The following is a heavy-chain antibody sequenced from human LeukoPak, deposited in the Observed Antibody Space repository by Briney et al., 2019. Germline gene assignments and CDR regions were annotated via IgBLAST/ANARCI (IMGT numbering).Heavy chain of an antibody. J-gene: IGHJ6*02. CDR1: GFTFSSYA. D-gene: IGHD2-15*01. Sequence: GGSLRLSCAASGFTFSSYAMSWVRQAPGEGLEWVSVIYSGDSTYYADSVKGRFTISRDNSKNTLYLQMNSLRAEDTAVYYCARGYCSGSSCFYYHGMDVWGQGTTVTVSS. V-gene: IGHV3-53*01. CDR2: IYSGDST. CDR3: ARGYCSGSSCFYYHGMDV.